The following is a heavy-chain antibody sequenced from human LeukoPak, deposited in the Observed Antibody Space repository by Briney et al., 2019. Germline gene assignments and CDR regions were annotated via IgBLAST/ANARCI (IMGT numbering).Heavy chain of an antibody. CDR3: AKDNGVIVSGYFDL. CDR2: ISGSGDIT. V-gene: IGHV3-23*01. D-gene: IGHD2-8*01. Sequence: GGSLRLSCAASGFTYSSYAMSWVRQAPGKGLEWVSAISGSGDITYYAFSVKGRFTISRDNSKNTWYLQMDSLRAEDAAVYYCAKDNGVIVSGYFDLWGQGTLLTVSS. CDR1: GFTYSSYA. J-gene: IGHJ4*02.